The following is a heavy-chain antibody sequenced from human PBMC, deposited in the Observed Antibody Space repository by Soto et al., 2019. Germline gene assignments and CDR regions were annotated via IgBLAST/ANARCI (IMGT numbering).Heavy chain of an antibody. CDR3: AREPGSSGGDY. J-gene: IGHJ4*02. CDR1: GFSVSSNY. D-gene: IGHD6-6*01. CDR2: IYSGGTT. Sequence: GGSLRLSCADFGFSVSSNYMSWVRQAPGKGLEWVSVIYSGGTTYYADSVKGRFTISRDNSKNTLYLQMSSLRAEDTAVYYCAREPGSSGGDYWGQGTLVTVSS. V-gene: IGHV3-53*01.